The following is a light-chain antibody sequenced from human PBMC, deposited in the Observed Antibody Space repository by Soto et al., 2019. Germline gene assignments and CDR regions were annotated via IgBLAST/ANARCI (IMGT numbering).Light chain of an antibody. CDR2: AAS. CDR3: QQYYSYPPLT. CDR1: QGISSY. Sequence: AIRMTQSPSSLSASTGDRVTITCRASQGISSYLAWYQQKPGKAPKLLIYAASTLQSGVPSRFSGSGSGTVFTLTISCLQSEDFATYYCQQYYSYPPLTFGGGTKVEIK. J-gene: IGKJ4*01. V-gene: IGKV1-8*01.